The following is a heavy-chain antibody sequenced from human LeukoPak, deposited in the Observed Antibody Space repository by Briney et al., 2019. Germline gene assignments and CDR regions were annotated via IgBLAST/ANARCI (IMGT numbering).Heavy chain of an antibody. D-gene: IGHD3-22*01. CDR2: ISWNSGSI. J-gene: IGHJ4*02. CDR1: GFTFDEYA. Sequence: GGSLRLSCAASGFTFDEYAMHWVRQAPGKGLEWVSGISWNSGSIGYADSVKGRFTISRDNAKNSLYLQMNSLRAEDTALYYCAKGDYYDSSGYNDYWGQGTLVTVSS. CDR3: AKGDYYDSSGYNDY. V-gene: IGHV3-9*01.